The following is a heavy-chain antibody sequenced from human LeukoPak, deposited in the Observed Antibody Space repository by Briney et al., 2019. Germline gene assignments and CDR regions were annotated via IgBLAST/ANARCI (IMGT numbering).Heavy chain of an antibody. V-gene: IGHV1-2*02. CDR1: GYTFTGYY. CDR2: INPNSGGT. D-gene: IGHD3-22*01. Sequence: ASVTVSCKASGYTFTGYYMHWVRQAPGQGLEWMGWINPNSGGTNYTQKLQGRVTMTTDTSTSTAYMELRSLRSDDTAVYYCARDTRGITMIESDYWGQGTLVTVSS. CDR3: ARDTRGITMIESDY. J-gene: IGHJ4*02.